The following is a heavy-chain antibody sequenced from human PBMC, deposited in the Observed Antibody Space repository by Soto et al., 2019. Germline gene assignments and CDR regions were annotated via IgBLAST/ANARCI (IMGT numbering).Heavy chain of an antibody. J-gene: IGHJ5*02. CDR1: GYTFTSYG. Sequence: ASVKVSCKASGYTFTSYGISWVRQAPGQGLEWMGWISAYNGNTNYAQKLQGRVTMTTDTSTSTAYMELRSLRSDDTAVYYCARVLYGDYIGNWFDPWAREPWSPSPQ. CDR3: ARVLYGDYIGNWFDP. V-gene: IGHV1-18*01. D-gene: IGHD4-17*01. CDR2: ISAYNGNT.